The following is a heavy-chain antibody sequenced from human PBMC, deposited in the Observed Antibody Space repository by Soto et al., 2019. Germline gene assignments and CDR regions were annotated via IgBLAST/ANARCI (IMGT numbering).Heavy chain of an antibody. D-gene: IGHD2-2*03. Sequence: SETLSLTCTVYGGSFSGHYWSWIRQAPGKGLEWIGGVNHRGSTYNPSLESRVTMSVDTSKNQFSLKLSSVTAADTAVYYCARDGFCTSTTCRIGNWFDPWGQGTLVTVSS. CDR2: VNHRGST. V-gene: IGHV4-34*01. J-gene: IGHJ5*02. CDR1: GGSFSGHY. CDR3: ARDGFCTSTTCRIGNWFDP.